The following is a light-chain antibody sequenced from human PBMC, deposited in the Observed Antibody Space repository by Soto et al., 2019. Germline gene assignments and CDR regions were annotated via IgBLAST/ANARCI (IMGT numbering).Light chain of an antibody. CDR1: QSISSR. CDR2: DAS. Sequence: DSQMTQSPPTLSASVGDRVTITCRASQSISSRLAWYQQKPGKAPKLLIYDASSLESGVPSRFTGSGSGTEFTLTISSLQPDDFATYYCQQYNSYPWTFGQGTKVDIK. CDR3: QQYNSYPWT. J-gene: IGKJ1*01. V-gene: IGKV1-5*01.